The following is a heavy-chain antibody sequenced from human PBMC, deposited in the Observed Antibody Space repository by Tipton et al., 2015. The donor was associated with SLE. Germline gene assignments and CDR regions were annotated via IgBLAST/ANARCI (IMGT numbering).Heavy chain of an antibody. J-gene: IGHJ3*02. V-gene: IGHV4-34*01. CDR2: INHSGST. D-gene: IGHD3-22*01. CDR1: GGSFSGYY. Sequence: TLSLTCAVYGGSFSGYYWSWIRQPPGKGLEWIGEINHSGSTNYNPSLKSRVTISVDTSKNQFSLKLSSVTAADTAVYYCARGGDYYDSERAGAFDIWGQGTMVTVSS. CDR3: ARGGDYYDSERAGAFDI.